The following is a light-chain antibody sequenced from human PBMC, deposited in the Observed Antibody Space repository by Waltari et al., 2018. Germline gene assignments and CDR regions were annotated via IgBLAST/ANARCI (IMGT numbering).Light chain of an antibody. CDR3: QQYGNSPPT. CDR2: GAS. CDR1: QRLSSIY. Sequence: DIDFTPSLRTVPLYPGERATHPCRASQRLSSIYLAWYQQKPGQAPRRPIYGASSSATCIPERFSGSGSGTDFTLTIRRLEPEVFAVYFCQQYGNSPPTFGQGTKVEIK. V-gene: IGKV3-20*01. J-gene: IGKJ1*01.